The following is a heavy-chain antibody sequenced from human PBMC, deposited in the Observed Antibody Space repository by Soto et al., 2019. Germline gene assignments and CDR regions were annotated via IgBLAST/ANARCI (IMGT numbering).Heavy chain of an antibody. J-gene: IGHJ1*01. CDR3: ASFSSFNSAKYFQH. Sequence: SVKVSCKASGVTFSSYAISWVRQAPGQGLEWMGGIIPIFGTANYAQKFQGRVTITADESTSTAYMELSSLRSEDTAVYYCASFSSFNSAKYFQHWGQGTLVTVSS. CDR2: IIPIFGTA. V-gene: IGHV1-69*13. CDR1: GVTFSSYA.